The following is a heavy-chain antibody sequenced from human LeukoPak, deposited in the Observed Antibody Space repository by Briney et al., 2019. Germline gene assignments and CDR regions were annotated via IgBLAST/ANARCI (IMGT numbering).Heavy chain of an antibody. CDR2: INRSGST. J-gene: IGHJ4*02. Sequence: SETLSLTCAVYGGSFSGYYWSWIRQPPGKGLEWIGEINRSGSTNYNPSLKSRVTISVDTSKNQFSLKLSSVTAADTAVYYCARGRAGRADCWGQGTLVTVSS. CDR1: GGSFSGYY. V-gene: IGHV4-34*01. CDR3: ARGRAGRADC. D-gene: IGHD6-13*01.